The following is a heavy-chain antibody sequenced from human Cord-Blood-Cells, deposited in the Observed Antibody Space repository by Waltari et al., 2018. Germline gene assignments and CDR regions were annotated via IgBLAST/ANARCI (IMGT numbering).Heavy chain of an antibody. V-gene: IGHV4-4*07. CDR3: ARTRPIAARDAFDI. J-gene: IGHJ3*02. CDR1: GGSISSYY. CDR2: IYTSGST. D-gene: IGHD6-6*01. Sequence: QVQLQESGPGLVKPSETLSLTCPGPGGSISSYYWSWLRQPAGTGLEWIGRIYTSGSTNYNPSLKSRVTMSVDTSKNQFSLKLSSVTAADTAVYYCARTRPIAARDAFDIWGQGTMVTVSS.